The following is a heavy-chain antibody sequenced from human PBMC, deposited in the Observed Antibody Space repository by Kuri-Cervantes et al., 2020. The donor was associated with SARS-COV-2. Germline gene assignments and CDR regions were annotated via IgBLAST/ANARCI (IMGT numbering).Heavy chain of an antibody. J-gene: IGHJ4*02. V-gene: IGHV4-34*01. Sequence: GSLRLSCAVYGGSFSGYYWSWVRQPPGKGLEWIGEINHSGSTNYNPSLKSRVTISVDTSKNQFPLKLSSVTAADTAVYYCARGQSSITIFGVVIIPTIYYFDYWDQGTLVTVSS. D-gene: IGHD3-3*01. CDR3: ARGQSSITIFGVVIIPTIYYFDY. CDR2: INHSGST. CDR1: GGSFSGYY.